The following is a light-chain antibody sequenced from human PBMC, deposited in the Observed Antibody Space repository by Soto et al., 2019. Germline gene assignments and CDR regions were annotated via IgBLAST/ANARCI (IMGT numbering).Light chain of an antibody. CDR3: QQYNNWPRT. V-gene: IGKV3-15*01. Sequence: EIVMTQSPATLSVSPGETATLSCRASQSVNSRVAWYQQKPGQAPRLLIYGASTGATDIPDRFSGSGSGTEFTLTISSLQSEDFAVYYCQQYNNWPRTFGQGTKVDIK. CDR1: QSVNSR. CDR2: GAS. J-gene: IGKJ1*01.